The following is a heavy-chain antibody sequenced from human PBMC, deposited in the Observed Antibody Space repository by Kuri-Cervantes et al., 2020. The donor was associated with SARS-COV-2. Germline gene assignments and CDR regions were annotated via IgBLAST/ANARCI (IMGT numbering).Heavy chain of an antibody. CDR3: ARAESETGHTLYFDS. CDR2: YHPDDGET. CDR1: GYTLSELT. D-gene: IGHD7-27*01. Sequence: ASVKVSCKVSGYTLSELTIHWVRQPPGQGLEWMGGYHPDDGETFYAQKFQGRVTMTEDTSTDTAYMELSSLGSEDTAVYYCARAESETGHTLYFDSWGQGTLVTVSS. V-gene: IGHV1-24*01. J-gene: IGHJ4*02.